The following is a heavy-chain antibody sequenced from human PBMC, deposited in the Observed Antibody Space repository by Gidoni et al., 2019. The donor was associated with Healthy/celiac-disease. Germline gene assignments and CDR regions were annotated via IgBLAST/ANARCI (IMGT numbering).Heavy chain of an antibody. J-gene: IGHJ3*02. CDR2: ISYDGSNK. D-gene: IGHD6-13*01. CDR3: AKVPSIAAAGDAFDI. V-gene: IGHV3-30*18. Sequence: SSYGMHWVRQAPGKGLEWVAVISYDGSNKYYADSVKGRFTISRDNSKNTLYLQMNSLRAEDTAVYYCAKVPSIAAAGDAFDIWGQGTMVTVSS. CDR1: SSYG.